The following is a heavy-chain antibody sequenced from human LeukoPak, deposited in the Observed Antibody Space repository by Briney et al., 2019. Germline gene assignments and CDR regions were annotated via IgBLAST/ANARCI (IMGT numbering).Heavy chain of an antibody. D-gene: IGHD3-22*01. J-gene: IGHJ4*02. CDR3: ARDRPHEFHLYYDSSGSKGAFDY. Sequence: GASVKVSCKASGYTFTSYGISWVRQAPGQGLGWMGWISAYNGNTNYAQKLQGRVTMTTDTSTSTAYMELRSLRSDDTAVYYCARDRPHEFHLYYDSSGSKGAFDYWGQGTLVTVSS. CDR1: GYTFTSYG. CDR2: ISAYNGNT. V-gene: IGHV1-18*01.